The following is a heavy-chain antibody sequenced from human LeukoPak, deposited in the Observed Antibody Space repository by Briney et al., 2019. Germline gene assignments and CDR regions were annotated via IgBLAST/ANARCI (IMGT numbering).Heavy chain of an antibody. CDR3: ALIVATMGNFDY. CDR1: GFTFSSYA. CDR2: ISGSGGST. D-gene: IGHD5-12*01. J-gene: IGHJ4*02. V-gene: IGHV3-23*01. Sequence: GGSLRLSCAASGFTFSSYAMSWVRQAPGKGLEWVSAISGSGGSTYYEDSVKGRFTISRDNSKNTLYLQMNSLRAEDTAVYYCALIVATMGNFDYWGQGTLVTVSS.